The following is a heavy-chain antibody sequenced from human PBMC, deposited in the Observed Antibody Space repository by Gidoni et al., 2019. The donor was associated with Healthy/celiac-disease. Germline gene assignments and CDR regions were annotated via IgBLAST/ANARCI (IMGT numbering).Heavy chain of an antibody. J-gene: IGHJ4*02. V-gene: IGHV4-39*01. CDR3: ARLAAPNEFIDY. D-gene: IGHD1-1*01. CDR2: IYYSGST. CDR1: GGSISSSSYY. Sequence: QLQLQESGPGLVKPSETLSLTCTVSGGSISSSSYYWGWIRQPPGKGLEWIGSIYYSGSTYYNPSLKLRVTISVDTSKNQFSLKLSSVTAADTAVYYCARLAAPNEFIDYWGQGTLVTVSS.